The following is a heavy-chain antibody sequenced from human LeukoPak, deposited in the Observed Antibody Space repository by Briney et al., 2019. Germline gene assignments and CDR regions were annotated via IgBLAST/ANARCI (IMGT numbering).Heavy chain of an antibody. Sequence: SETLSLTCTVSGGSISSYHWSWIRQPARKGLEWIGRIYTSGSTNYNPSLKSRVTMSVDTSKNQFSLKLSSVTAADTAVYYCARGKIVTTYFDYWGQGTLVTVSS. CDR3: ARGKIVTTYFDY. V-gene: IGHV4-4*07. CDR1: GGSISSYH. J-gene: IGHJ4*02. CDR2: IYTSGST. D-gene: IGHD4-17*01.